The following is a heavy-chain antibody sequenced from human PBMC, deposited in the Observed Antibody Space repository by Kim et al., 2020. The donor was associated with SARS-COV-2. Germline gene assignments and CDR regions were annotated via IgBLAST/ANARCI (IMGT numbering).Heavy chain of an antibody. V-gene: IGHV3-33*05. D-gene: IGHD2-21*02. J-gene: IGHJ1*01. CDR2: ISYDGSNK. CDR1: GFTFSSYG. Sequence: GGSLRLSCAASGFTFSSYGMHWVRQAPGKGLEWVAVISYDGSNKYYADSVKGRFTISRDNSKNTLYLQMNSLRAEDTAVYYCARAWGGGNSPEYFQHWGQGTLVTVSS. CDR3: ARAWGGGNSPEYFQH.